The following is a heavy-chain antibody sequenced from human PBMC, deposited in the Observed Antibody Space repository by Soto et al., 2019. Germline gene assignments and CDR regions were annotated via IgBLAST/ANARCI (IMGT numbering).Heavy chain of an antibody. CDR2: ISAYNGNT. CDR3: ARGGRHDSSGYYLPFSGMDV. V-gene: IGHV1-18*01. CDR1: GYAFTSYG. D-gene: IGHD3-22*01. J-gene: IGHJ6*02. Sequence: QVQLVQSGAEVKKPWASVKVSCKASGYAFTSYGISWVRQAPGQGLEWMGWISAYNGNTNYAQKLQGRVTMTTDTSTSTAYMELRSLRSDDTAVYYCARGGRHDSSGYYLPFSGMDVWGQGTTVTVSS.